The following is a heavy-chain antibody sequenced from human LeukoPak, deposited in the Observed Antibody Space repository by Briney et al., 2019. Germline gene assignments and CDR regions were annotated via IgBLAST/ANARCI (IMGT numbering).Heavy chain of an antibody. D-gene: IGHD2-15*01. CDR2: AWQHGTDT. CDR3: AREWSAFDF. J-gene: IGHJ3*01. CDR1: GFTCTSYA. V-gene: IGHV3-33*01. Sequence: GRSLRLSCAASGFTCTSYAMHWIRQAPGKGLEWVAVAWQHGTDTAYADSVKGRFTISRDNSKNTLFLQMDSLRAEDTAIYYCAREWSAFDFWGQGTMVTVSS.